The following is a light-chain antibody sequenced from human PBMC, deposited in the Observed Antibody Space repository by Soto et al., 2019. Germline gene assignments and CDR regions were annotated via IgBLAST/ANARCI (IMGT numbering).Light chain of an antibody. CDR1: QGISSA. Sequence: AIQLTQSPSSLSASVGDRVTITCRASQGISSALAWYQQKPGKAPKLLIYDASSLESGVPSRFNGSRSGTDFTLTISTLQPEDFETYYRQKFNSYPQITCGQATRLEIK. V-gene: IGKV1-13*02. CDR2: DAS. J-gene: IGKJ5*01. CDR3: QKFNSYPQIT.